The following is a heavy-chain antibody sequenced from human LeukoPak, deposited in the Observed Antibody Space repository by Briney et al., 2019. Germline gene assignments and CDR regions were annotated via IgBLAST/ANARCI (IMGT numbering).Heavy chain of an antibody. CDR3: AREDYGTGKFDY. J-gene: IGHJ4*02. V-gene: IGHV3-64*01. Sequence: GRSLRLSCAASGFTFSNYGMHWARQAPGKGLEYVSGISSKGGSTYYASSVKGRFTISRDNSKNTLYLQMGSLRAEDMAVYYCAREDYGTGKFDYWGQGTLVTVSS. CDR1: GFTFSNYG. CDR2: ISSKGGST. D-gene: IGHD4-17*01.